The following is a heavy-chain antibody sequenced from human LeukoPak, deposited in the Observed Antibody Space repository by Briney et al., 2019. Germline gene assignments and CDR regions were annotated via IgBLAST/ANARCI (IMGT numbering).Heavy chain of an antibody. Sequence: GASVKVSCKASGGTLSSYAISWVRQAPGQGLEWMGGIIPIFGTANYAQKFQGRVTITADESTSTAYMELSSLRSEDTAVYYCARCPTVVTLNDAFDIWGQGTMVTVSS. CDR1: GGTLSSYA. CDR2: IIPIFGTA. CDR3: ARCPTVVTLNDAFDI. J-gene: IGHJ3*02. D-gene: IGHD4-23*01. V-gene: IGHV1-69*13.